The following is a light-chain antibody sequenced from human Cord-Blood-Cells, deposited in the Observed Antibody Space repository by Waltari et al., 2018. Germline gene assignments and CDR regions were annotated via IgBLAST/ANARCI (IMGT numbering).Light chain of an antibody. J-gene: IGKJ2*01. CDR2: KAS. Sequence: DIQLTQSPSTLSASDGDRVTITCRASQSNSRWLDWYQQKPGKAPKLLIYKASSLESGVPSRFSGSGSGTEFTLTISSLQPDDFATYYCQQYNSYPYTFGQGTKLEIK. CDR3: QQYNSYPYT. V-gene: IGKV1-5*03. CDR1: QSNSRW.